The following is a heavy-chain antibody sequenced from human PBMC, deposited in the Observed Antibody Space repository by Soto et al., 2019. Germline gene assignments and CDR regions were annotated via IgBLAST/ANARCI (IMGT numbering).Heavy chain of an antibody. J-gene: IGHJ3*02. CDR1: GGSISSGGYY. CDR2: IYYSGST. D-gene: IGHD2-15*01. V-gene: IGHV4-31*03. Sequence: PSETLSLTCTVSGGSISSGGYYWSWIRQHPGKGLEWIGYIYYSGSTYYNPSLKSRVTISVDTSKNQFSLKLSSVTAADTAVYYCARDPVVYCSGGSCYGGAFDIWGQGTMVTVSS. CDR3: ARDPVVYCSGGSCYGGAFDI.